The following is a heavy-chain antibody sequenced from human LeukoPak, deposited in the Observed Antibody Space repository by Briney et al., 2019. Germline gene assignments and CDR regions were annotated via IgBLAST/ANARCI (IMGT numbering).Heavy chain of an antibody. Sequence: GGSLRLSCAASGFTFSSYWMHWVRQAPGKGLVWVSRINRDGSSTSYADSVKGRFTISRDNAKNTLYLQMNSLRAEDTAVYYCARGNYGDSNWFDPWGQGTLVTVSS. CDR2: INRDGSST. CDR1: GFTFSSYW. V-gene: IGHV3-74*01. J-gene: IGHJ5*02. CDR3: ARGNYGDSNWFDP. D-gene: IGHD4-17*01.